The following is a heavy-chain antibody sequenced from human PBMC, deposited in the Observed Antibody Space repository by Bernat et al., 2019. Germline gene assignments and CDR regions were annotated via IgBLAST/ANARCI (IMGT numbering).Heavy chain of an antibody. Sequence: EVQLVESGGGLVQPGGSLKLSCAASGFTFSGSAMHWVRQASGKGLEWVGRIRSKANSYATAYAASVKGRFTISRDDSKNTAYLQMNSLKTEDTAVYYCTSTWGSGGELNWGQGTLVTVSS. CDR2: IRSKANSYAT. D-gene: IGHD2-15*01. CDR1: GFTFSGSA. J-gene: IGHJ4*02. CDR3: TSTWGSGGELN. V-gene: IGHV3-73*01.